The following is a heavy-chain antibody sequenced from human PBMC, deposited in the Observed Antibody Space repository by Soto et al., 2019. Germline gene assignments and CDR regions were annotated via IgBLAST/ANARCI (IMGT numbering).Heavy chain of an antibody. V-gene: IGHV3-15*01. CDR2: IKSKTDGGTT. Sequence: GGSLRLSSPASGFTFSNALMSWVRQAPGKGLEWVGRIKSKTDGGTTDYAAPVKGRFTISRDDSKNTLYLQMNSLKTEDTAVYYCTAAPLYYYYGMDVWGQGTTAPVSS. CDR1: GFTFSNAL. J-gene: IGHJ6*02. CDR3: TAAPLYYYYGMDV.